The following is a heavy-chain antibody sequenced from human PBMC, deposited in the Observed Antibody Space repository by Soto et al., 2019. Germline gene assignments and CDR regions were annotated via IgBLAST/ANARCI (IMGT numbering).Heavy chain of an antibody. CDR3: AKDQLAYCGGDCSDFDY. D-gene: IGHD2-21*02. CDR1: GFTFSNYA. CDR2: ISGSGGST. V-gene: IGHV3-23*01. Sequence: GGSLRLSCAASGFTFSNYAMSWGRHAPGKGLEWGSAISGSGGSTYYADSVKGRFTISRDNSKNTLYLQINSLRAEDTAVYYCAKDQLAYCGGDCSDFDYWGQGTLVTVSS. J-gene: IGHJ4*02.